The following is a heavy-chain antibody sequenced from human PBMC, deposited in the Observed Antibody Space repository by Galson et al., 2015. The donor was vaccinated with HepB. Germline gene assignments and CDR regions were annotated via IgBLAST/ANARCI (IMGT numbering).Heavy chain of an antibody. D-gene: IGHD6-13*01. J-gene: IGHJ4*02. CDR1: RYTFTHYY. Sequence: SVKVSCKASRYTFTHYYIHWVRQAPGQGLEWMGWVNPNSGGTKYAQKFQGRVTMTRDTSISTAYMELSGLRSDDTAVYFCARQYSSTWYFDYWGQGTLVTVSS. V-gene: IGHV1-2*02. CDR3: ARQYSSTWYFDY. CDR2: VNPNSGGT.